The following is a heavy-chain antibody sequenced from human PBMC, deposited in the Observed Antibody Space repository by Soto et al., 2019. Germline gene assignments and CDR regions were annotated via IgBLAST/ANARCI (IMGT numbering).Heavy chain of an antibody. Sequence: VHVSRKPCGGSFSSYGISWVRQPPGQELEWMGGIIPIFGTANYAQKFQGRVTITADESTSTAYMELSNLRSEDPAVYYCASRNLRNY. CDR1: GGSFSSYG. D-gene: IGHD1-1*01. V-gene: IGHV1-69*13. CDR2: IIPIFGTA. CDR3: ASRNLRNY. J-gene: IGHJ6*03.